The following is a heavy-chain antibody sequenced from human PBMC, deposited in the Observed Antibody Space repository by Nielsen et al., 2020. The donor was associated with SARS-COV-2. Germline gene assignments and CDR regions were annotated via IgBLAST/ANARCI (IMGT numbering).Heavy chain of an antibody. CDR2: ISYSGST. CDR3: AREYSSLVSCHYYMDV. D-gene: IGHD6-19*01. CDR1: GGSISTYY. J-gene: IGHJ6*03. V-gene: IGHV4-59*01. Sequence: SETLSLTCTVSGGSISTYYWSWIRQPPGKGLEWIGYISYSGSTNYNPSLKSRVTISLDTSKNQFSLKLSSVAAADTAVYYCAREYSSLVSCHYYMDVWGKGTTVTVSS.